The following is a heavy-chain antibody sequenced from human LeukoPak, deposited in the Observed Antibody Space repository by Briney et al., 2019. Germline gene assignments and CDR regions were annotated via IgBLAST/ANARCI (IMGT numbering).Heavy chain of an antibody. CDR1: GGTFSSYA. CDR3: ARDYPSYYFDY. V-gene: IGHV1-69*13. Sequence: GASVKVSCKASGGTFSSYAISWVRQAPGQGLEWMGGIIPIFGTANYAQKFQGRVTITADESTSTAYMELRSLRSDDTAVYYCARDYPSYYFDYWGQGTLVTVSS. J-gene: IGHJ4*02. CDR2: IIPIFGTA. D-gene: IGHD3-16*02.